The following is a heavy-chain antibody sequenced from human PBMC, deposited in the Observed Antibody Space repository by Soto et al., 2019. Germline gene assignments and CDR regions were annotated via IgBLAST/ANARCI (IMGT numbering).Heavy chain of an antibody. D-gene: IGHD6-6*01. CDR1: RFTFSPYS. V-gene: IGHV3-21*05. CDR2: ISSSSSYI. Sequence: GSLRLSCAASRFTFSPYSMNWVRQAPGKRLEWVSYISSSSSYIYYADSVKGRFTISRDNAKNSLYLQMNSLRAEDTAVYYCARDGTHNASISSRPPSYYYYGMDVYRQGTTV. J-gene: IGHJ6*01. CDR3: ARDGTHNASISSRPPSYYYYGMDV.